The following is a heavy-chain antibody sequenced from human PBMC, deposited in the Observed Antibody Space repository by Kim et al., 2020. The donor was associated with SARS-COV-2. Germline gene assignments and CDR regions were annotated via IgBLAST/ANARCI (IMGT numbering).Heavy chain of an antibody. V-gene: IGHV3-48*02. J-gene: IGHJ6*02. Sequence: DNVKGRFTVTRDNAKNSLYLQMNSLSDEDRAVYYCAREGQWLSLYYHGMDVWGQGTTVTVSS. D-gene: IGHD6-19*01. CDR3: AREGQWLSLYYHGMDV.